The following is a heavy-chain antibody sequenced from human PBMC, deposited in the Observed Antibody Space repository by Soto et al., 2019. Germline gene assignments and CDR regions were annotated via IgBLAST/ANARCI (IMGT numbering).Heavy chain of an antibody. CDR1: GYTFTSYA. D-gene: IGHD1-26*01. Sequence: AAVKVSCKASGYTFTSYAMHWVRQAPGQRLEWMGWINAGNGNTKYSQKFQGRVTITRDTSASTAYMELSSLRSEDTAVYYCARDGWDRQYYYCGMDVWGQGTTVTVYS. CDR2: INAGNGNT. V-gene: IGHV1-3*01. J-gene: IGHJ6*02. CDR3: ARDGWDRQYYYCGMDV.